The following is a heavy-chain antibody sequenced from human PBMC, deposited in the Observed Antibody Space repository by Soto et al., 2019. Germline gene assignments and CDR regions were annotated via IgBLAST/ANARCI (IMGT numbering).Heavy chain of an antibody. CDR1: GGSISSSNW. J-gene: IGHJ4*01. D-gene: IGHD1-26*01. CDR3: ARWGTGGSSFEY. Sequence: QVQLQESGPGLVKPSGTLSLTCAVSGGSISSSNWWNWGRQSPEKGVEWIGEIYPSGSTNYNPSLQSRVTMSLDKSKNQFSLKLSSVTAADTAVYYCARWGTGGSSFEYWGQGTLVTVSS. V-gene: IGHV4-4*02. CDR2: IYPSGST.